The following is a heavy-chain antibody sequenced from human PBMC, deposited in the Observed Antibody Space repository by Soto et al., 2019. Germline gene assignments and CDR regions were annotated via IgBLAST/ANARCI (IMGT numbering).Heavy chain of an antibody. CDR1: GYTFNSYG. CDR2: ISAYNGNT. J-gene: IGHJ4*02. Sequence: QVLLVQSGAEVKKPGASVKVSCKASGYTFNSYGVSWVRQAPGQGLEWMGWISAYNGNTKYSQNLQGRVTMTIDTTTSSAYLEVRSLRSDDTAIYYCARYFRSGQLPFYFDQWGQGTLVTVSS. CDR3: ARYFRSGQLPFYFDQ. D-gene: IGHD3-3*01. V-gene: IGHV1-18*01.